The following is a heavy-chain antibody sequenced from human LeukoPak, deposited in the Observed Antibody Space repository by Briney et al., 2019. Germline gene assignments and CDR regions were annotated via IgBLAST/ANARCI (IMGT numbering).Heavy chain of an antibody. D-gene: IGHD6-19*01. Sequence: GGSLRLSCAASGFTFSSYAMSWVRQAPGKGLEWVSAISGSGGSTYYADSVKGRFTISRDNSKNTLYLQMNSLRAEDTAVYYCAKVDRGERGYIAVAGPFDYWGQGTLVTVSS. V-gene: IGHV3-23*01. J-gene: IGHJ4*02. CDR1: GFTFSSYA. CDR3: AKVDRGERGYIAVAGPFDY. CDR2: ISGSGGST.